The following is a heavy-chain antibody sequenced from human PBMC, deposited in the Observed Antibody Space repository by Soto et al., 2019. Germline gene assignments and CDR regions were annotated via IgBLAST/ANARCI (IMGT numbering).Heavy chain of an antibody. Sequence: QVQLVESGGGVVQPGRSLRLSCAASGFTFSSYATHWVRQAPGKGLEWVAVISYDGSNKYYADSVKGRFTISRDNSKNTLYLQMNSLRAEDTAVYYCASAEYFQHWGQGTLVTVSS. CDR3: ASAEYFQH. J-gene: IGHJ1*01. CDR1: GFTFSSYA. CDR2: ISYDGSNK. V-gene: IGHV3-30-3*01.